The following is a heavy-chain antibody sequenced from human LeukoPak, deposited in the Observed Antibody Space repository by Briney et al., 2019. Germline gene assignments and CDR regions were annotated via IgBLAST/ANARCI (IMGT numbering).Heavy chain of an antibody. D-gene: IGHD6-6*01. CDR2: INHSGST. CDR3: ARGSVAARPAEYYFDY. Sequence: PSETLSLTCAVYGGSFSGYYWSWIRQPPGKGLEWIGEINHSGSTNHNPSLKGRVTISLDTSKNQFSLKLSSVTAADTAVYYCARGSVAARPAEYYFDYWGQGTLVTVSS. V-gene: IGHV4-34*01. J-gene: IGHJ4*02. CDR1: GGSFSGYY.